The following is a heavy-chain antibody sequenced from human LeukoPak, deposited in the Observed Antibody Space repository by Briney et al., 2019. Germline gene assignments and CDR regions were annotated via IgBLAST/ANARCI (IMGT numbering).Heavy chain of an antibody. CDR3: ARDKSLRDTAWWFDP. J-gene: IGHJ5*02. D-gene: IGHD3-16*02. Sequence: ASVKVSCKASGYTFTNNFMHWVCQAPRQGLERIGIINPSGDNTWYAQKFQGRVTMTRDMATSTDYFEVSSLRSEDTAVYYCARDKSLRDTAWWFDPWGQGTLVTVSS. V-gene: IGHV1-46*01. CDR2: INPSGDNT. CDR1: GYTFTNNF.